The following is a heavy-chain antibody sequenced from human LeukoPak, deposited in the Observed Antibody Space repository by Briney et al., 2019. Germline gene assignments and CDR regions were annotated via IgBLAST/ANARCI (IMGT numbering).Heavy chain of an antibody. Sequence: SETLSLTCTVSGGSISSYYWSWIRQPPGKGLEWIGYIYYSGSTNYNPSLKSRVTISVDTSKNQFSLKLSSVTAADTAVYYCARGSQRWLQSPFDYWGQGTLVTVSS. J-gene: IGHJ4*02. CDR3: ARGSQRWLQSPFDY. V-gene: IGHV4-59*01. CDR1: GGSISSYY. CDR2: IYYSGST. D-gene: IGHD5-24*01.